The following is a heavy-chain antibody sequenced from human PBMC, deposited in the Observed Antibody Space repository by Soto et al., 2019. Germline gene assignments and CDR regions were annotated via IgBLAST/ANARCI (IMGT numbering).Heavy chain of an antibody. CDR2: IYYSGST. D-gene: IGHD6-13*01. CDR3: ARRQQLVRAFDI. CDR1: GGSISSYY. J-gene: IGHJ3*02. V-gene: IGHV4-59*08. Sequence: SETLSLTCTVSGGSISSYYWSWIRQPPGKGLEWIGYIYYSGSTNYNPSLKSRVTISVDTSKNQFSLKLSSVTAADTAVYYCARRQQLVRAFDIWGQGTMVTVSS.